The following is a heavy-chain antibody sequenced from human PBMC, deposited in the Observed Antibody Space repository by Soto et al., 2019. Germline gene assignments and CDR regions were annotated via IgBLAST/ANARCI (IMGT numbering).Heavy chain of an antibody. CDR2: IIPILGTA. D-gene: IGHD3-22*01. Sequence: QVQLVQSGAEVKKPGSSVKVSCKASGGTFSSYAISWVRQAPGQGIEWRGGIIPILGTANYAQKFQGRVPITEDESTSTAYMELSSLRSEDTAVYYGARSFDSSGYQNWFDPWGQGTLVTVSS. V-gene: IGHV1-69*12. J-gene: IGHJ5*02. CDR1: GGTFSSYA. CDR3: ARSFDSSGYQNWFDP.